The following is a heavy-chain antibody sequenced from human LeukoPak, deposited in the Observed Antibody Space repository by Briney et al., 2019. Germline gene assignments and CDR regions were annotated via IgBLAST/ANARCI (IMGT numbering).Heavy chain of an antibody. Sequence: PSETLSLTCTVSGGSISGYYWNWIRQTPGKGLEWIGYMYYSGSSTYNPSLKSRASILVDTSKNQFSLKLNSVTAADTAIYYCARDSGDYGGNPYYFDYWGPGTLVTVSS. CDR3: ARDSGDYGGNPYYFDY. CDR1: GGSISGYY. V-gene: IGHV4-59*01. CDR2: MYYSGSS. D-gene: IGHD4-23*01. J-gene: IGHJ4*02.